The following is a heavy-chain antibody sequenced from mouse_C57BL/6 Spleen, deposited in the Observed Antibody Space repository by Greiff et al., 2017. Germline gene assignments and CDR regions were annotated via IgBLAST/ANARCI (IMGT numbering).Heavy chain of an antibody. Sequence: VQLQQSGAELVRPGASVKLSCTASGFNINDDYMHWVKQRPEQGLEWIGWIDPENGDTEYASKFQGKATITADTSSNTAYLQLSSLTSEDTAVYYCTTRDYDGGFAYWGQGTLVTVSA. V-gene: IGHV14-4*01. J-gene: IGHJ3*01. D-gene: IGHD2-4*01. CDR1: GFNINDDY. CDR3: TTRDYDGGFAY. CDR2: IDPENGDT.